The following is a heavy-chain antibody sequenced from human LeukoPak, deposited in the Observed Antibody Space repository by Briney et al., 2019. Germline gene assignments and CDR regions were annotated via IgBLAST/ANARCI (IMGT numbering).Heavy chain of an antibody. Sequence: GGSLRLSCAVSGVTFSTYAMSWVRQAPGKGLEWVSSINRGVATYYADSVKGRFTISRDNSKNTLYLHMNSLTADDTAVYYCAKVQLAGLYFFDYWGQGTLVTVSS. CDR1: GVTFSTYA. V-gene: IGHV3-23*01. D-gene: IGHD1-1*01. J-gene: IGHJ4*02. CDR3: AKVQLAGLYFFDY. CDR2: INRGVAT.